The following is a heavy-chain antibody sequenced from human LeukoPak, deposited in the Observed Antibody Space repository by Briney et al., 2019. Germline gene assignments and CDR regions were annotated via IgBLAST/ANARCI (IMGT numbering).Heavy chain of an antibody. V-gene: IGHV4-61*02. CDR2: ISSSGST. J-gene: IGHJ5*02. CDR1: GDSISSGDYY. Sequence: SSETLSLTCTVSGDSISSGDYYWSWIRQPAGKGLEWIGRISSSGSTNYNPSLKSRVTISVDTSKNQFSLKLSSVTAADTAVYYCARRLFWATWFGELSAANWFDPWGQGTLVTVSS. CDR3: ARRLFWATWFGELSAANWFDP. D-gene: IGHD3-10*01.